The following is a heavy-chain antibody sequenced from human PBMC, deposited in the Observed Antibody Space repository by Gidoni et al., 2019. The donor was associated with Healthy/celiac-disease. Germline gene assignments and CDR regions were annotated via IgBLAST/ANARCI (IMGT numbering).Heavy chain of an antibody. V-gene: IGHV3-49*05. CDR1: GFPFGDYA. CDR2: IRSKAYGGTT. J-gene: IGHJ6*02. D-gene: IGHD1-26*01. CDR3: TRGGVSDAVGYYYYYYGMDV. Sequence: EVQLVESGGGLVKPGRSLRLSCTASGFPFGDYAMSWFRQAPGKGLEWVGFIRSKAYGGTTEYAASVKGRFTISRDDSKSIAYLQMNSLKTEDTAVYYCTRGGVSDAVGYYYYYYGMDVWGQGTTVTVSS.